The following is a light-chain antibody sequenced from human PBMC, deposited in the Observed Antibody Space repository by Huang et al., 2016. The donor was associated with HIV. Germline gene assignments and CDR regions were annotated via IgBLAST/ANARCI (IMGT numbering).Light chain of an antibody. CDR3: QQYNNWPPGYT. CDR2: GAS. J-gene: IGKJ2*01. CDR1: QNVSSN. V-gene: IGKV3-15*01. Sequence: EIVMTQSPAILSVSPGERVTLSCRASQNVSSNLAWYQQKPGQAPRLLIYGASTRATRIPARFSGSGSGTECTLTVSSLHSEDFAVYYCQQYNNWPPGYTFGQGTNLEIK.